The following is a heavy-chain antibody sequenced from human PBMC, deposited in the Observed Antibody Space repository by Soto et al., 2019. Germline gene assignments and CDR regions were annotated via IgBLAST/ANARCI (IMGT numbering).Heavy chain of an antibody. J-gene: IGHJ4*01. Sequence: EVKLEESGGGLVKPGQSLRLSCAASGFTLSSYNMNWVRQAQGKGREWVSSISGSGTFIIYAESVKGRSTIARANAKNSLFLQMNSLRAKDTAVFYRAKSDGDYVPFAYCGHGTLFIVSS. CDR2: ISGSGTFI. V-gene: IGHV3-21*01. CDR3: AKSDGDYVPFAY. D-gene: IGHD4-17*01. CDR1: GFTLSSYN.